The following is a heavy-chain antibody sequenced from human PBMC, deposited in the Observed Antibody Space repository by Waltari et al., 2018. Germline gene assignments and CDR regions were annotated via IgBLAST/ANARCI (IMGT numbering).Heavy chain of an antibody. Sequence: QVQLVQSGAEVKKPGASVKVSCKVSGYTLTELSMHWVRQAPGKGLEWMGGFNPEDSETIDGQKFQGRVTMTEAKSTDTAYMELSSLRSEDTAVYYCATDYAIFGVGSPNFDYWGQGTLVTVSS. V-gene: IGHV1-24*01. CDR1: GYTLTELS. J-gene: IGHJ4*02. CDR3: ATDYAIFGVGSPNFDY. D-gene: IGHD3-3*01. CDR2: FNPEDSET.